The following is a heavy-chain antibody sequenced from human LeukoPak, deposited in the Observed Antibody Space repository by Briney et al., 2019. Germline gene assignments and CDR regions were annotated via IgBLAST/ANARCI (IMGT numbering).Heavy chain of an antibody. D-gene: IGHD6-19*01. CDR1: GFTFTSYN. J-gene: IGHJ5*02. V-gene: IGHV3-21*01. CDR2: ITSSSSYI. Sequence: GGSLRLSCAASGFTFTSYNMNWVRQAPGKGLEWVSSITSSSSYIYYADSVKGRFTISRDNAKNSLYLQMNSLRAEDTAVYYCAREMLAAVAAQSWGQGTLVTVSS. CDR3: AREMLAAVAAQS.